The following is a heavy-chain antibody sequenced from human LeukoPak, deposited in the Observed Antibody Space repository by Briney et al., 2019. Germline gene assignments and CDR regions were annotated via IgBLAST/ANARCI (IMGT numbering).Heavy chain of an antibody. V-gene: IGHV4-59*01. Sequence: PSETLSLTCTVSGGSISSYYWSWIRQPPGKGLEWIGYIYYSGSTNYNPSLKSRVTISVDTSKNQFSLKLSSVTAADTAVYYCARGEGSYGDYEAEWFDPWGQGTLVAVSS. CDR2: IYYSGST. CDR3: ARGEGSYGDYEAEWFDP. J-gene: IGHJ5*02. CDR1: GGSISSYY. D-gene: IGHD4-17*01.